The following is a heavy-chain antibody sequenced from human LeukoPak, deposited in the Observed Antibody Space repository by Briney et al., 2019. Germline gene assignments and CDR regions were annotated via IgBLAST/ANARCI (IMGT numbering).Heavy chain of an antibody. J-gene: IGHJ5*02. CDR2: ISKIGST. V-gene: IGHV4-59*01. CDR1: GGSIGSYF. Sequence: PSETLSLTCTVSGGSIGSYFWSWIRQPPGKGLEWIGYISKIGSTNNNPALKSRVTISIDTSKNQFSLKVTSVTAADTAVYYCARGALNWFDPWGQGTLVTVSS. CDR3: ARGALNWFDP.